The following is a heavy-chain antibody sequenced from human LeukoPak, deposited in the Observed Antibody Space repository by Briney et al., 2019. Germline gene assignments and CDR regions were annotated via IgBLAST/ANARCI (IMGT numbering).Heavy chain of an antibody. CDR3: ARVREHYYDSYGYSYYYYYYMDV. CDR1: GYSIRIGYY. D-gene: IGHD3-22*01. J-gene: IGHJ6*03. CDR2: IYHSGST. V-gene: IGHV4-38-2*02. Sequence: SETLSLTCTVSGYSIRIGYYWGWIRQPPGKGLEWIGSIYHSGSTYYNPSLQSRVTMSVDTSKNQFSLKLGSVTAADTAMYYCARVREHYYDSYGYSYYYYYYMDVWGKGTTVTISS.